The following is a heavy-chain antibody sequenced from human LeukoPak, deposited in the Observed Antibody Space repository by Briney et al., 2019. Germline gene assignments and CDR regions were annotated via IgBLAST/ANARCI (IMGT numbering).Heavy chain of an antibody. CDR2: ISGYNGNT. CDR3: ARDQGDGYNWGTFDI. J-gene: IGHJ3*02. CDR1: GGTFSSYT. V-gene: IGHV1-18*01. D-gene: IGHD5-24*01. Sequence: ASVKVSCKASGGTFSSYTISWVRQAPGQGLEWMGRISGYNGNTNYAQSLQGRVTMTTDTSTSTAYMELRSLRSDDTAMYYCARDQGDGYNWGTFDIWGQGTMVTVSS.